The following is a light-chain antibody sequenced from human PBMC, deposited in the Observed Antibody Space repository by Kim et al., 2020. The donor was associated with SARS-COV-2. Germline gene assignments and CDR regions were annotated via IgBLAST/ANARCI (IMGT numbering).Light chain of an antibody. CDR3: AAWDDSLSGWV. CDR1: SSNIGSKT. V-gene: IGLV1-44*01. CDR2: NNN. Sequence: SELTQPPSASATPGQRVTISCSGSSSNIGSKTVNWYQQLPGTAPKVLIYNNNQRPSGVPDRFSGSKSGTSASLAISGLQSEDEADYYCAAWDDSLSGWVFGGGTQLTVL. J-gene: IGLJ3*02.